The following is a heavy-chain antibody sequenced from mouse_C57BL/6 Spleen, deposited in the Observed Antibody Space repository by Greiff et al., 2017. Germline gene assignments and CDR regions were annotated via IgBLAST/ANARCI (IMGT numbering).Heavy chain of an antibody. Sequence: QVQLKESGPELVKPGASVKISCKASGYAFSSSWMNWVKQRPGKGLEWIGRIYPGDGDTNYNGKFKGKATLTADKSSSTAYMQLSSLTSEDSAVYFGARGGFDYWGKGTTLTVSS. CDR3: ARGGFDY. CDR2: IYPGDGDT. J-gene: IGHJ2*01. V-gene: IGHV1-82*01. CDR1: GYAFSSSW.